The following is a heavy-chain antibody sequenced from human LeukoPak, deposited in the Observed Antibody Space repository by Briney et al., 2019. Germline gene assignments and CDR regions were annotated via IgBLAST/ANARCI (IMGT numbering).Heavy chain of an antibody. Sequence: PSETLSLTCAVSGYSISSGYYWGWIRQPPGKGLEWIGSIYHSGSTYYNPSLKSRVTISVDTSKNQFSLKLSSVTAADTAVYYCARHVPGSSGYYWVYYYYMGVWGKGTTVTVSS. CDR3: ARHVPGSSGYYWVYYYYMGV. V-gene: IGHV4-38-2*01. J-gene: IGHJ6*03. D-gene: IGHD3-22*01. CDR1: GYSISSGYY. CDR2: IYHSGST.